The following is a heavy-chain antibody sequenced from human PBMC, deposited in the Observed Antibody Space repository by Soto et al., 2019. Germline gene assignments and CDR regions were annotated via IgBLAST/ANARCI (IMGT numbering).Heavy chain of an antibody. CDR1: GFTFDDYA. CDR2: ISWNSGSI. J-gene: IGHJ4*02. V-gene: IGHV3-9*01. Sequence: EVPLVESGGGLVQPGRSLRLSCAASGFTFDDYAMHWVRQAPGKGLEWVSGISWNSGSIGYADSVKGRFTISRDNAKNSLYLQMNSLRAEDTALYYCAKSVSGWYGADYWGQGTLVTVSS. D-gene: IGHD6-19*01. CDR3: AKSVSGWYGADY.